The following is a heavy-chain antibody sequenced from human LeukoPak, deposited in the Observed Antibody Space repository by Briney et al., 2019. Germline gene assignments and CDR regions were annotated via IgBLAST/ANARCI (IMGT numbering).Heavy chain of an antibody. CDR3: ARGPGIVGARDSDY. CDR1: GGTFSSYA. CDR2: IIPIFGTA. J-gene: IGHJ4*02. V-gene: IGHV1-69*05. Sequence: ASVKVSCKASGGTFSSYAIGWVRQAPGQGLEWMGRIIPIFGTANYAQKFQGRVTTTTDESTSTAYMELSSLRSEDTAVYYCARGPGIVGARDSDYWGQGTLVTVSS. D-gene: IGHD1-26*01.